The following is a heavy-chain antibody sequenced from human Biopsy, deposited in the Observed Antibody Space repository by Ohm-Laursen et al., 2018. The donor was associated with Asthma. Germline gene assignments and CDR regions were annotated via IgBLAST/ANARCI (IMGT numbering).Heavy chain of an antibody. CDR3: ARGLRQSNWFDP. J-gene: IGHJ5*02. V-gene: IGHV1-8*01. CDR2: MNPKSGNT. Sequence: SSVKVSCKASGYNFNTSDINWVRQAPGQGLEWMGWMNPKSGNTGFAQKFKGRVSLTRDGSTTTAYMELRSLRSDDTALYFCARGLRQSNWFDPWGQGTLLTVFS. D-gene: IGHD6-19*01. CDR1: GYNFNTSD.